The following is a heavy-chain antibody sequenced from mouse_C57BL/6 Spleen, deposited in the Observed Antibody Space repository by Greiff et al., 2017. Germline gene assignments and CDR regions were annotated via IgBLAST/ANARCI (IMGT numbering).Heavy chain of an antibody. V-gene: IGHV1-76*01. D-gene: IGHD2-2*01. J-gene: IGHJ4*01. Sequence: VKLQESGAELVRPGASVKLSCKASGYTFTDYYINWVKQRPGQGLEWIARIYPGSGNTYYNEKFKGKATLTAEKSSSTAYMQLSSLTSEDSAVYFCASQAIYYGYDEGGYYAMDYWGQGTSVTVSS. CDR3: ASQAIYYGYDEGGYYAMDY. CDR1: GYTFTDYY. CDR2: IYPGSGNT.